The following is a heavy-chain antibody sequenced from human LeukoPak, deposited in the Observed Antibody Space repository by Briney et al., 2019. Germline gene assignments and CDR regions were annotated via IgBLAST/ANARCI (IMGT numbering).Heavy chain of an antibody. CDR1: GYTFTNSD. Sequence: ASVKVSCKASGYTFTNSDINWVRQATGQGLEWMGWMNPNSGDSGNIQKFQGRVTMTRGTSINTAYMELSSLRSEDTAVYYCARSSPSGRNFDYWGQGTLVTVSS. CDR3: ARSSPSGRNFDY. CDR2: MNPNSGDS. J-gene: IGHJ4*02. D-gene: IGHD3-10*01. V-gene: IGHV1-8*01.